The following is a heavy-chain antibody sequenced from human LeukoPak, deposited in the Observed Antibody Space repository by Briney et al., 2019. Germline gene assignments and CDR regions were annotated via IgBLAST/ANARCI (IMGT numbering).Heavy chain of an antibody. CDR1: GYSFTTYW. Sequence: GESLKISCKGSGYSFTTYWIASVRQMPGKGLEWMGIIYPGDSDTRYSPSFQGQVTISADKSICTAFLQWSSLKASDTAMYYCARQQVAYYYYYGMDVWGKGTTVTVSS. D-gene: IGHD2-15*01. CDR3: ARQQVAYYYYYGMDV. J-gene: IGHJ6*04. V-gene: IGHV5-51*01. CDR2: IYPGDSDT.